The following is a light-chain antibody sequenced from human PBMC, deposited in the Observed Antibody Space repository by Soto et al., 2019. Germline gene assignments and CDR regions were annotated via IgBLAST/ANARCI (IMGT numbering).Light chain of an antibody. V-gene: IGKV2-30*02. CDR3: MQGTHWPWT. CDR1: QSLIHSDGNTY. Sequence: DVVMTQSPLSLPVTLGQPASISCRSSQSLIHSDGNTYLSWFQQRPGQSPRRLIYEVSDLDSGVPDRFTGSGSGTDFTLKISRVEAEDVGVYYCMQGTHWPWTFGQGTEVEIK. J-gene: IGKJ1*01. CDR2: EVS.